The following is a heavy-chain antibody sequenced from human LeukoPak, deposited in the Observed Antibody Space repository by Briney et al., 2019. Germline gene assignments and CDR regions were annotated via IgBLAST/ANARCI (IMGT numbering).Heavy chain of an antibody. Sequence: KAGGSLRLSCAAAGFTFTDYSMNWVRQAPGKGLEWVSTISSDSGHIYYADSVKGRFTISRDNAENSLYLQINSLRAEDTAVYYCAKRTDYLDYWGQGTLVTVSS. CDR2: ISSDSGHI. CDR3: AKRTDYLDY. CDR1: GFTFTDYS. D-gene: IGHD3/OR15-3a*01. J-gene: IGHJ4*02. V-gene: IGHV3-21*01.